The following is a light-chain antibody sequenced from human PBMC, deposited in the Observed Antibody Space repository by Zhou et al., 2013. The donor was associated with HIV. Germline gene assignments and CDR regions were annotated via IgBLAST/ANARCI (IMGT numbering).Light chain of an antibody. V-gene: IGKV1-27*01. J-gene: IGKJ1*01. CDR3: QKCDSAPWT. Sequence: DIQMTQSPSSLSASVGDRVTITCRASQGIGYSLAWYQQQPGRVPKLLIYTASILQSGVPSRFSGVGSGTDFTLTISSLQPEDVGTYYCQKCDSAPWTFGQGTKVEIK. CDR2: TAS. CDR1: QGIGYS.